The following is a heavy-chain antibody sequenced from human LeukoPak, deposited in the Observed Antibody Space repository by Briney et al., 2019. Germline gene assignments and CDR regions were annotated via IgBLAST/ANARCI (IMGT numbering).Heavy chain of an antibody. J-gene: IGHJ6*02. D-gene: IGHD3-10*01. CDR3: ARTGFYGSGSLMPNYYYGMDV. CDR2: INPNSGGT. Sequence: ASVKVSCKASGYTFTGYYMHWVRQAPGQGLEWMGWINPNSGGTNYAQKFQGWVTMTRDTSISTAYMELSRLRSDDTAVYYCARTGFYGSGSLMPNYYYGMDVWGQGTTVTVSS. V-gene: IGHV1-2*04. CDR1: GYTFTGYY.